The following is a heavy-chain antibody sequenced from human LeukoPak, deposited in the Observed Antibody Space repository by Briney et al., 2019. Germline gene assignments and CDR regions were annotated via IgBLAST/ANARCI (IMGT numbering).Heavy chain of an antibody. CDR3: LRGDRRDY. CDR1: GFTFDDYA. V-gene: IGHV3-21*06. J-gene: IGHJ4*02. Sequence: GGSLRLSCTASGFTFDDYALSWFRQAPGKGLEWVSSIDSSGGYMFYADSVKGRFIISRDNAKDSLYLQMNSLRVEDTAVYYCLRGDRRDYWGQGTLVTVSS. CDR2: IDSSGGYM.